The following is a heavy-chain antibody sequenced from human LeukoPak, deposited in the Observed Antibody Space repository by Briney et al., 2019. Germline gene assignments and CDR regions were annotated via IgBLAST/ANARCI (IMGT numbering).Heavy chain of an antibody. J-gene: IGHJ6*02. D-gene: IGHD5-12*01. CDR1: GYTFTGYY. CDR2: INPNSGGT. Sequence: ASVKVSCKASGYTFTGYYMHWVRQAPGQGLEWMGWINPNSGGTSYAQKFQGRVTMTRDTSVTTAYMELSRLRSDDTAVYYCARDGRGGYDVPANHNYYYGMDVWGQGTTVTVSS. V-gene: IGHV1-2*02. CDR3: ARDGRGGYDVPANHNYYYGMDV.